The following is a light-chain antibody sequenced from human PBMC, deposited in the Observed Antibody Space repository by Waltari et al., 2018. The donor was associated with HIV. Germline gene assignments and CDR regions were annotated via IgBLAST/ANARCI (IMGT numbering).Light chain of an antibody. CDR1: HSEIGGYNS. Sequence: QSALTQPASVSGSPGQSITISCTGTHSEIGGYNSVSWYQQHPGRAPTLLSDDVSKRPSGTSNRFSGSKSGNTASLTISRLQTEDEADYSCNSYTSGSTLVCGTGTRVTV. CDR3: NSYTSGSTLV. CDR2: DVS. V-gene: IGLV2-14*03. J-gene: IGLJ1*01.